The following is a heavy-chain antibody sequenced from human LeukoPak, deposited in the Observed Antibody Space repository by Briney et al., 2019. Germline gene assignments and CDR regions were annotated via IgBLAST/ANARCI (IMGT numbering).Heavy chain of an antibody. CDR1: GYTFTGYY. CDR3: ARWAFGGSSSTDY. D-gene: IGHD6-6*01. V-gene: IGHV1-2*02. Sequence: ASVKVSCKASGYTFTGYYMHWVRQAPGQGLEWMGWINPNSGDTNYSQKFQGRVSMTRDTSINTAYMELSRLTSDDTAVYYCARWAFGGSSSTDYWDQGTLVTVSS. CDR2: INPNSGDT. J-gene: IGHJ4*02.